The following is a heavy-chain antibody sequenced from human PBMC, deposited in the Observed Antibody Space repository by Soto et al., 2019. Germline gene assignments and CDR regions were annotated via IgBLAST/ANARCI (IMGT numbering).Heavy chain of an antibody. J-gene: IGHJ6*02. V-gene: IGHV4-39*01. CDR2: IYYSGST. CDR1: GGSISSSSCY. D-gene: IGHD3-3*01. CDR3: TRSGQTYYDFWSGYRYGMDV. Sequence: SETLSLTCTVSGGSISSSSCYWGWIRQPPGKGLEWIGSIYYSGSTYYNPSLKSRVTISVDTSKNQFSLKLSSVTAADTAVYYCTRSGQTYYDFWSGYRYGMDVWGQGTTVTVSS.